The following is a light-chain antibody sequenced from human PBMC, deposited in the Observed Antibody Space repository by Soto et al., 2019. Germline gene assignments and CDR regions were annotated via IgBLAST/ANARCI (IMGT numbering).Light chain of an antibody. CDR1: SSDIGGYNY. V-gene: IGLV2-14*01. CDR3: SSFTSSTTWV. CDR2: EVT. J-gene: IGLJ3*02. Sequence: QSVLTQPASVSGSPGQSITISCTGSSSDIGGYNYVSWYRQHPGKAPKLMIYEVTNRPSGVSNRFSGSKSGNTASLTISGLQAEDEADYYCSSFTSSTTWVFGGGTKLTVL.